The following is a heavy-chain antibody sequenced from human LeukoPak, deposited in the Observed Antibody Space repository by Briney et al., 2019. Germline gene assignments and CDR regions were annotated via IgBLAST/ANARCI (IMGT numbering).Heavy chain of an antibody. V-gene: IGHV4-39*02. CDR2: IYYSGST. Sequence: PSETLSLTCAVSGGSISSNSYYWGWIRQPPGKGLEWIGSIYYSGSTYYNPSLKSRVTISVDTSKNQFSLKLSSATAADTAVYYCARDNRKAGSYFSRKDPAGVDYWGQGTLVTVSS. J-gene: IGHJ4*02. D-gene: IGHD1-26*01. CDR1: GGSISSNSYY. CDR3: ARDNRKAGSYFSRKDPAGVDY.